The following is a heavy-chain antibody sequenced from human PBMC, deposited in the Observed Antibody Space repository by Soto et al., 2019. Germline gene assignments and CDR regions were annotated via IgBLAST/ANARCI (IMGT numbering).Heavy chain of an antibody. Sequence: QVELVESGGGVVQPGRSLRLSCAASGFTFSSYGMHWVRQAPGKGLEWVAAISYDGTNKNYADSVKGRFTISRDNSKNTLYLQMDSLRAEDTAVYYCAQVTYYHDSRGYYVFDHWGQGTLVTVSS. V-gene: IGHV3-30*18. CDR1: GFTFSSYG. CDR3: AQVTYYHDSRGYYVFDH. CDR2: ISYDGTNK. J-gene: IGHJ4*02. D-gene: IGHD3-22*01.